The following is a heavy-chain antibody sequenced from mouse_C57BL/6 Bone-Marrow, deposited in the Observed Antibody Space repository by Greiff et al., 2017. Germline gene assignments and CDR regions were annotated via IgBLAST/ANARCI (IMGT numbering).Heavy chain of an antibody. CDR1: GFTFSDYG. J-gene: IGHJ3*01. Sequence: EVHLVESGGGLVKPGGSLKLSCAASGFTFSDYGMHWVRQAPEKGLEWVAYISSGSSTIYYAATVKGRFTISRDNAKNTLFLQMTSLRSEETAMYYCATTGTAYWGQVTLVTVSA. CDR3: ATTGTAY. V-gene: IGHV5-17*01. CDR2: ISSGSSTI. D-gene: IGHD4-1*01.